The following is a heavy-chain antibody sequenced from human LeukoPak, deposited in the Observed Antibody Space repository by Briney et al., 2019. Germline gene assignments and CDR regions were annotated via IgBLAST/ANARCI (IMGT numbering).Heavy chain of an antibody. CDR1: GFTFSSYW. Sequence: GGSLRLSCAAPGFTFSSYWMHWVRQAPGKGLVWVSRINSDGSSTSYADSVKGRFTISRDNAKNTLYLQMNSLRAEDTAVYYCAKEIDFTDDYGDYYFDYWGQGTLVTVSS. D-gene: IGHD4-17*01. J-gene: IGHJ4*02. CDR2: INSDGSST. V-gene: IGHV3-74*01. CDR3: AKEIDFTDDYGDYYFDY.